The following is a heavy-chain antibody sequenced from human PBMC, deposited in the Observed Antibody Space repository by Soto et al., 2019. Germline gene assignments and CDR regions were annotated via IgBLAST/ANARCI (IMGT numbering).Heavy chain of an antibody. D-gene: IGHD2-21*02. Sequence: ASVKVSCKASGYTFTIYAMHWVRQAPGQRLEWMRWINAGNGNTKYSQKFQGRVTITRDTSASTAYMELSSLRSEDTAVYYCARSIVVVTALDYWGQGTLVTVSS. CDR2: INAGNGNT. V-gene: IGHV1-3*01. J-gene: IGHJ4*02. CDR1: GYTFTIYA. CDR3: ARSIVVVTALDY.